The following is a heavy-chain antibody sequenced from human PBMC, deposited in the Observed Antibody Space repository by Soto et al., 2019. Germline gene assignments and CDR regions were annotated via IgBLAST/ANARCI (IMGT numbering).Heavy chain of an antibody. CDR2: ISYDGSNK. V-gene: IGHV3-30-3*01. CDR3: ARSGIGITMTVVVITCFDY. J-gene: IGHJ4*02. Sequence: XVFLRLSFAASGFSFSSYAMHWVRQAPGKGLEWVAVISYDGSNKYYADSVKGRFTISRDNSKNTLYLQMNSLRAEDTAVYYCARSGIGITMTVVVITCFDYWGQGTLVTVSS. CDR1: GFSFSSYA. D-gene: IGHD3-22*01.